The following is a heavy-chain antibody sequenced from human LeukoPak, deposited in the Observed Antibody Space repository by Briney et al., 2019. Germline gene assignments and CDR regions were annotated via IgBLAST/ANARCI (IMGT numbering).Heavy chain of an antibody. V-gene: IGHV1-24*01. CDR1: GYTLTESS. J-gene: IGHJ4*02. CDR2: FDPEDGEP. D-gene: IGHD6-19*01. Sequence: ASVKVSCKVSGYTLTESSMHWVRQAPGNGLEWMGGFDPEDGEPIHAQKIQGRVTMTEDTSVHTAYMELRSLRSEDTAVYYCVTDIRSGWRNYWGQGTLITVSS. CDR3: VTDIRSGWRNY.